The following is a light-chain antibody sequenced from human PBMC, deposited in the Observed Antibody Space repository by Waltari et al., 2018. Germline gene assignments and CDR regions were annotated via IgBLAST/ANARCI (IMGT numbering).Light chain of an antibody. J-gene: IGLJ3*02. Sequence: TVVTRHPPLQGPSGGTHHHTCPLRSGPLSAASYPPWYQQTPGQAPRTLVYQANPRSSPVLVRFSGSIIGNRTAVTFTGAQADDESDYYFARYMGSGIGVFDGETSLTVL. CDR2: QAN. V-gene: IGLV8-61*01. CDR1: SGPLSAASY. CDR3: ARYMGSGIGV.